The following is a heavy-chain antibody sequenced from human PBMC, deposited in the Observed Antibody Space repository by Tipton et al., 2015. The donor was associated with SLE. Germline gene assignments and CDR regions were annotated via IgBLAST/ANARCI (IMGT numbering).Heavy chain of an antibody. Sequence: SLRLSCAASGFTFDSHGMHWVRQAPGKGLEWVAVISRDGSDKYHADSVKGRFSISRDNSKNTLYLQMNSLRAEDTAVYYCAKESEYCIGVSSTPNYWGQVTLATVS. CDR2: ISRDGSDK. CDR1: GFTFDSHG. CDR3: AKESEYCIGVSSTPNY. V-gene: IGHV3-30*18. D-gene: IGHD2-15*01. J-gene: IGHJ4*02.